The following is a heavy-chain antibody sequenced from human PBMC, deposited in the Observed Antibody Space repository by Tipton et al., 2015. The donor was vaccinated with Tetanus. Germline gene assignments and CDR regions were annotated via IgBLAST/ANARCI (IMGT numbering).Heavy chain of an antibody. CDR3: ASSQVLHYFDC. Sequence: SLRLSCAASGFTFSAYAMSWVRQTPGRGLEWVSSISYSGVHPYYADSVQGRFTISRDNSKNTLHLQMSSLRVEDTAVYYCASSQVLHYFDCWGQGTLVTVSS. J-gene: IGHJ4*02. D-gene: IGHD2-15*01. CDR1: GFTFSAYA. V-gene: IGHV3-23*01. CDR2: ISYSGVHP.